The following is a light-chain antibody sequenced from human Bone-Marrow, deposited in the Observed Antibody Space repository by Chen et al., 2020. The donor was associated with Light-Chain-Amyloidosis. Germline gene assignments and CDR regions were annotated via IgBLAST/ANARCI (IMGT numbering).Light chain of an antibody. CDR1: SYNIGSNT. CDR2: SDN. Sequence: QSVLTQPPSASGTPGKRVTISCSGSSYNIGSNTVDWFQQLPGTAPKLLIHSDNQRPSGVPDRFSGSKSDTSASLAISGLQSEDEADYYCATWDDSLTGRVFGGGAKLTVL. J-gene: IGLJ3*02. CDR3: ATWDDSLTGRV. V-gene: IGLV1-44*01.